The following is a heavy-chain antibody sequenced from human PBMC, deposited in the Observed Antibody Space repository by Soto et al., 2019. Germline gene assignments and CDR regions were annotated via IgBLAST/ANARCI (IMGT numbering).Heavy chain of an antibody. V-gene: IGHV3-30*03. CDR3: ARDDRSHWAYHSEIRGQMAAFDY. J-gene: IGHJ4*02. CDR1: GFPFSTYG. CDR2: ISYDGNNR. Sequence: PGGSLRLSCAASGFPFSTYGMHWVRQAPGKGLEWVAVISYDGNNRYHADSVKGRFAVSRDNSKNTVYLQMNNLRAEDTAVYYCARDDRSHWAYHSEIRGQMAAFDYWGQGTLVTVSS. D-gene: IGHD3-16*01.